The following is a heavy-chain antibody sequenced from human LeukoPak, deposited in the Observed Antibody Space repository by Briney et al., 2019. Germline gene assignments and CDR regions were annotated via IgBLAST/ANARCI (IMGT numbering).Heavy chain of an antibody. CDR1: GGSVGGYY. Sequence: SETLSLTCAVYGGSVGGYYWGWIRPPPREGLEWVGEINHSGSTDYNPSLKSRVTISVDTSKNQFSLKLSSVTAADTAVYYCARGKRVWETKSGAFDIWGQGTMVTVSS. V-gene: IGHV4-34*01. CDR2: INHSGST. J-gene: IGHJ3*02. D-gene: IGHD1-26*01. CDR3: ARGKRVWETKSGAFDI.